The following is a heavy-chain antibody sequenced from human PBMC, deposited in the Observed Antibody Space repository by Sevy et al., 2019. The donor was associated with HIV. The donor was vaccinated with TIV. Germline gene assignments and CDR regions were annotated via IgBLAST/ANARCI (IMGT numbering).Heavy chain of an antibody. CDR3: ATGEGNIWNFDY. CDR1: GYTLTELS. D-gene: IGHD1-20*01. J-gene: IGHJ4*02. V-gene: IGHV1-24*01. CDR2: FDQEDGEI. Sequence: ASVKVSCKVSGYTLTELSMHWVRQPPGRGLEWGGGFDQEDGEIVYAQKFQGRVTMTEDTSTHTAYMDLSSLRSEDTAVYYCATGEGNIWNFDYWGQGTVVTVSS.